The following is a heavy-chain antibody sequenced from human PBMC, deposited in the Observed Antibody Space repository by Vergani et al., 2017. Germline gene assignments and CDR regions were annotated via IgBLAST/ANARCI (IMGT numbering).Heavy chain of an antibody. CDR1: GFTFSSYA. D-gene: IGHD4-17*01. V-gene: IGHV3-30*04. CDR2: IRYDGSNK. J-gene: IGHJ4*02. CDR3: ASYGDYADTHTFDY. Sequence: QVQLVESGGGVVQPGRSLRLSCAASGFTFSSYAMHWVRQAPGKGLEWVAFIRYDGSNKYYADSVKGRFTISRDNSKNTLYLQMNSLRAEDTAVYYCASYGDYADTHTFDYWGQGTLVTVSS.